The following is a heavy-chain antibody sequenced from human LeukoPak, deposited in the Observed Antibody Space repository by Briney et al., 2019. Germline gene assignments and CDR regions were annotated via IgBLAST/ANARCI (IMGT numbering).Heavy chain of an antibody. CDR3: APTAEAYSSWWKV. Sequence: ASVKVSCKASGYKFTNDYMHWVRQAPGQGLEFMGWINPDSGFTNYAQKFKGRVTMTRDTSISTAYLEVRSLTSDDTAVYYCAPTAEAYSSWWKVWGQGTLVTVSS. CDR1: GYKFTNDY. J-gene: IGHJ4*02. V-gene: IGHV1-2*02. D-gene: IGHD6-19*01. CDR2: INPDSGFT.